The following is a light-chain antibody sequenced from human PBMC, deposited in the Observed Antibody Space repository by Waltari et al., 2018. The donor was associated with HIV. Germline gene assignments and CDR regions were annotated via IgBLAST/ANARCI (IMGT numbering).Light chain of an antibody. Sequence: QSALTQPASVSGSPGQSITISCTGTSSDVGGYNYVSWYQQHPGKAPKLMIYEVSKRPSGVSNRVSGSKSGNTASLTISGLQAEDEADYYCSSYTSSSTRVFGGGTNLTVL. V-gene: IGLV2-14*01. CDR3: SSYTSSSTRV. J-gene: IGLJ3*02. CDR2: EVS. CDR1: SSDVGGYNY.